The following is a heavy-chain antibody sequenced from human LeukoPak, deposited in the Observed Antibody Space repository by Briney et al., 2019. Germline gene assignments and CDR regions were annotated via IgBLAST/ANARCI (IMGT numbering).Heavy chain of an antibody. J-gene: IGHJ4*02. Sequence: GRSLRLSCAASGFTFSSCALYWVRQAPGKGLEWVAVISYDGSNKYYADSVKGRFTISRDNSKNTVYLQMNSLTAEDTAVYYCARDPSGRYYSNLDYWGQGTLVTVSS. CDR3: ARDPSGRYYSNLDY. CDR2: ISYDGSNK. CDR1: GFTFSSCA. D-gene: IGHD1-26*01. V-gene: IGHV3-30*04.